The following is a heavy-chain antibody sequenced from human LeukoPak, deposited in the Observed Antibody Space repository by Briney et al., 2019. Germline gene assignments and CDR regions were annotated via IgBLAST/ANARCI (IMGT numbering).Heavy chain of an antibody. Sequence: GGSLRLSCAASGFTFSSYSMNWVRQAPGKGLEWVSYISSSSSTIYYADSVKGRFTISRDNAKNSLYLQMNSLRAEDTAVYYCARDLAYGDFPYYFGYWGQGTLVTVSS. CDR3: ARDLAYGDFPYYFGY. D-gene: IGHD4-17*01. V-gene: IGHV3-48*01. CDR1: GFTFSSYS. CDR2: ISSSSSTI. J-gene: IGHJ4*02.